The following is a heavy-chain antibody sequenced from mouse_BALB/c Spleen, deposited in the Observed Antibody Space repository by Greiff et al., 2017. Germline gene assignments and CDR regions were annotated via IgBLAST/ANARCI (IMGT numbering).Heavy chain of an antibody. CDR2: ISNLAYSI. J-gene: IGHJ2*01. D-gene: IGHD3-1*01. V-gene: IGHV5-15*02. CDR1: GFTFSDYG. CDR3: AREGGKARANYFDY. Sequence: EVQGVESGGGLVQPGGSRKLSCAASGFTFSDYGMAWVRQAPGKGPEWVAFISNLAYSIYYADTVTGRFTISRENAKNTLYLEMSSLRSEDTAMYYCAREGGKARANYFDYWGQGTTLTVSS.